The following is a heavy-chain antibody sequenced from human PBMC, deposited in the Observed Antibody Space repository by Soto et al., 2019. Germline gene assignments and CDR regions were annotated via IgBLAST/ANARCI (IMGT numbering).Heavy chain of an antibody. J-gene: IGHJ4*02. Sequence: ASVKVSCKASGGTFSSYTISWVRQAPGQGLEWMGRIIPILGIANYAQKFQGRVTITADKSTSTAYMELSSLGSEDTAVYYCASYGYYYGSGNLRAPNYWGQGTLVTVSS. CDR2: IIPILGIA. V-gene: IGHV1-69*02. CDR1: GGTFSSYT. D-gene: IGHD3-10*01. CDR3: ASYGYYYGSGNLRAPNY.